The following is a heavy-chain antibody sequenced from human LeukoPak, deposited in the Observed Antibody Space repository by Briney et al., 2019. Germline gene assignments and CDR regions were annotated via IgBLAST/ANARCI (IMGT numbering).Heavy chain of an antibody. V-gene: IGHV1-18*01. CDR3: ASPSSGYYRDAFDI. CDR2: ISAYNGNT. CDR1: GYTFTSYG. D-gene: IGHD3-22*01. Sequence: ASVKVSCKASGYTFTSYGISWVRQAPGQGLEWMGWISAYNGNTNCAQKLQGRVTMTTDTSTSTAYMELRSLRSDDTAVYYCASPSSGYYRDAFDIWGQGTMVTVSS. J-gene: IGHJ3*02.